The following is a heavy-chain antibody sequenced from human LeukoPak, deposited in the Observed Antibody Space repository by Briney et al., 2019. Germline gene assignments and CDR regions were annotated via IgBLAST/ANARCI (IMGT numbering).Heavy chain of an antibody. D-gene: IGHD2-2*01. CDR1: GYTFTSYG. CDR3: ARDVGEYCSSTNCYASHY. J-gene: IGHJ4*02. Sequence: GASVKVSCKASGYTFTSYGISWVRQAPGQGLEWMGWISAYNGNTNYARKLQGRVTMTTDTSTSTAYMELRSLRSDDTAVYYCARDVGEYCSSTNCYASHYWGQGTLVTVSS. CDR2: ISAYNGNT. V-gene: IGHV1-18*01.